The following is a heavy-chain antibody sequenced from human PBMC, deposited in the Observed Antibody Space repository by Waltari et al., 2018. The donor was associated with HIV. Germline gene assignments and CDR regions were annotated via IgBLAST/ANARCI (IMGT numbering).Heavy chain of an antibody. CDR2: FCTSGST. CDR1: GGSISSYY. Sequence: QVQLQESGPGLVKPSETLSLTCTVSGGSISSYYWSWIRQPAGKGLECMGRFCTSGSTNYNPSRKSRVTMSGDTSKTQFSRKLSSVTAADTAVYYCARDWPYIVGATDGNGMDVWGQGTTVTVSS. D-gene: IGHD1-26*01. CDR3: ARDWPYIVGATDGNGMDV. J-gene: IGHJ6*02. V-gene: IGHV4-4*07.